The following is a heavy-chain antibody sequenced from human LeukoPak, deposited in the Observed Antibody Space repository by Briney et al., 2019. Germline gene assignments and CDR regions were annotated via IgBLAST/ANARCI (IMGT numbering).Heavy chain of an antibody. J-gene: IGHJ4*02. CDR2: IRYDGSNK. CDR1: GFTFSSYG. V-gene: IGHV3-30*02. CDR3: AKDASQCSWRRFCPPSFDY. Sequence: GGSLRLSCAASGFTFSSYGMHWVRQAPGKGLEWVAFIRYDGSNKYYADSVKGRFTISRDNSKNTLYLQMNSLRAEDTAVYYCAKDASQCSWRRFCPPSFDYWGQGTLVTVSS. D-gene: IGHD6-13*01.